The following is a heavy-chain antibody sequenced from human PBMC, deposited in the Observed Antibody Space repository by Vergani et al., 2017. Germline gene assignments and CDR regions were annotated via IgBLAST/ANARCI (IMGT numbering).Heavy chain of an antibody. CDR2: IWYDGSNK. V-gene: IGHV3-33*01. J-gene: IGHJ4*02. CDR3: ARVQMGIAVAGTGFFDY. CDR1: GFTFSSYG. D-gene: IGHD6-19*01. Sequence: QVQLVESGGGVVQPGRSLRLSCAASGFTFSSYGMHWVRQAPGKGLEWVAVIWYDGSNKYYADSVKGRFTISRDNSKNTLYLQMNSLRAEDTAVYYCARVQMGIAVAGTGFFDYWGQETLVTVSS.